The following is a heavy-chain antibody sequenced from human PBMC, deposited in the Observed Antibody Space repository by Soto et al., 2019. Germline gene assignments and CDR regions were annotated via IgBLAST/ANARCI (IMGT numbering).Heavy chain of an antibody. V-gene: IGHV1-18*01. Sequence: QVQLVQSGAEVKKPGASVKVSCKASGYTFTTYGISWVRQAPGQGLEWMGWISAYKGNTNYEQKLQRRVTMTTDTSTSTAYMELRSLRSDDKAVYYCARSSYGGQESVFHYYGMDVWCLGTTVTVSS. CDR2: ISAYKGNT. J-gene: IGHJ6*02. CDR1: GYTFTTYG. CDR3: ARSSYGGQESVFHYYGMDV. D-gene: IGHD4-17*01.